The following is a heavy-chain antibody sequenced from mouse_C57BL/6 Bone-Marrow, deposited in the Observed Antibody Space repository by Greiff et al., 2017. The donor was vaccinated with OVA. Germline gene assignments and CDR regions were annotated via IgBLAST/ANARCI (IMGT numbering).Heavy chain of an antibody. V-gene: IGHV8-8*01. J-gene: IGHJ3*01. CDR2: IWWDDDK. CDR3: ARIGGDYDGFAY. D-gene: IGHD2-4*01. CDR1: GFSLSTFGMG. Sequence: VMLVESGPGILQPSQTLSLTCSFSGFSLSTFGMGVGWIRQPSGKGLEWLAHIWWDDDKYYNPALKSRLTISKDTSKNQVFLKIDNVDTADTATDYCARIGGDYDGFAYWGQGTLVTVSA.